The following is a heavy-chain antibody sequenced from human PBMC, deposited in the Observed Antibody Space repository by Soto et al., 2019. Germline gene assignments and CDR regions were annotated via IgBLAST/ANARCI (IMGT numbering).Heavy chain of an antibody. Sequence: GGTLRLSCAASGFTFSSYGMHWVRQAPGKGLEWVAVIWYDGSNKYYADSVKGRFTISRDNSKNTLYLQMNSLRAEDTAVYYCAGAXHVLLWFGDPRHYGMDVWGQGTTGTVSS. J-gene: IGHJ6*01. D-gene: IGHD3-10*01. V-gene: IGHV3-33*01. CDR3: AGAXHVLLWFGDPRHYGMDV. CDR2: IWYDGSNK. CDR1: GFTFSSYG.